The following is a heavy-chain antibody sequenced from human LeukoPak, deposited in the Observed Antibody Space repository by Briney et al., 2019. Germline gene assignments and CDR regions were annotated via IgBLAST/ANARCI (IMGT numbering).Heavy chain of an antibody. CDR2: IWYDGSNK. J-gene: IGHJ4*02. CDR3: ARGGPEWFFDY. V-gene: IGHV3-33*01. Sequence: GGSLRLSCAASGFTFSSYGMRWGCQAPGKGLGWVAVIWYDGSNKYYTDSEKGRFTISRDNSKNTLYLQMNSLRAEDTAVYYCARGGPEWFFDYWGQGTLVTVSS. CDR1: GFTFSSYG. D-gene: IGHD3-3*01.